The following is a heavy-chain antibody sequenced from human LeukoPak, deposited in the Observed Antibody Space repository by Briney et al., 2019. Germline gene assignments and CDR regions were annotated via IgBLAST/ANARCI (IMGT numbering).Heavy chain of an antibody. CDR3: ARADSLTMVRGYYFDY. D-gene: IGHD3-10*01. CDR2: IIPILGIA. CDR1: GGTFSSYT. J-gene: IGHJ4*02. Sequence: GSSVKVSCKASGGTFSSYTISWVRQAPGQGLEWMGRIIPILGIANYAQKFQGRVTITADKSTSIAYMELSSLRSEDTAVYYCARADSLTMVRGYYFDYWGQGTLVTVSS. V-gene: IGHV1-69*02.